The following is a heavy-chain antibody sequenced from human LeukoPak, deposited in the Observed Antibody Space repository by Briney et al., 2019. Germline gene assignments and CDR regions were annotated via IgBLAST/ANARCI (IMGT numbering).Heavy chain of an antibody. Sequence: PGGSLRPSCAASGFTVRNFYMSWVRQAPGKGLECVSVIHAGGTTYYADSVKGRFTLSRDNSKNTLYLQMSSLKAEDTVVYYCAKDLQNWGLDPWGQGSPVTVSS. J-gene: IGHJ5*02. D-gene: IGHD7-27*01. CDR2: IHAGGTT. CDR1: GFTVRNFY. V-gene: IGHV3-53*01. CDR3: AKDLQNWGLDP.